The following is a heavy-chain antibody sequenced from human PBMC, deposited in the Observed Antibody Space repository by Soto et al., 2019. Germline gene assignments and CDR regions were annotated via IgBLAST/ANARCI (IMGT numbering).Heavy chain of an antibody. CDR3: AKEPVGPDWYFDL. CDR2: ISGGDDST. CDR1: GFIFSSYA. J-gene: IGHJ2*01. Sequence: PGGSLRLSCAASGFIFSSYALSWVRQAPGKGLEWVSTISGGDDSTYYADSVRGRFTVSRDNSKNTLYLQMNSLRAEDTAVYNCAKEPVGPDWYFDLWGRGTLVTVSS. V-gene: IGHV3-23*01.